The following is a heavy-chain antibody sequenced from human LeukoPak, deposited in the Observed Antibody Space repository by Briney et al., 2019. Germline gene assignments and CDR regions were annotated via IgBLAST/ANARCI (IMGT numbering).Heavy chain of an antibody. Sequence: ASVKVSCKASGYTFTGYYMHWVRQAPGQGLEWMGWINPNSGGTNYAQKFQGRVTMTRDRSISTAYMELSRLRSDDTAVYYCARAAAGTYEDWFDPWGQGTLVTVSS. D-gene: IGHD6-13*01. J-gene: IGHJ5*02. CDR2: INPNSGGT. CDR3: ARAAAGTYEDWFDP. CDR1: GYTFTGYY. V-gene: IGHV1-2*02.